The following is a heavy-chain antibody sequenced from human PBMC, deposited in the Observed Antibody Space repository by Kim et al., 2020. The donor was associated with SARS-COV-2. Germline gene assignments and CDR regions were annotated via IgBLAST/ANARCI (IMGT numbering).Heavy chain of an antibody. J-gene: IGHJ4*02. CDR1: GGSISSYY. D-gene: IGHD1-26*01. CDR3: ARREGGSNYFDQ. V-gene: IGHV4-4*07. CDR2: IYASGRT. Sequence: SETLSLTCPVSGGSISSYYCSWIRQPAGKGPEWIGRIYASGRTDYNPSLKSRVTMSVDTSKNQFSLKLSSVTAADTAVYYCARREGGSNYFDQWGQGTLITVSS.